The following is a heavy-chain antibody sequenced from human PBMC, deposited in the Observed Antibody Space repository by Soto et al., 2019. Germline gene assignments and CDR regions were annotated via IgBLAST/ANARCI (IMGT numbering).Heavy chain of an antibody. CDR2: INAGNGNT. CDR1: GYTFTSYA. CDR3: ARGHSRLAIDY. D-gene: IGHD4-17*01. V-gene: IGHV1-3*01. Sequence: ASVKVSCKASGYTFTSYAMHWVRQAPGQRLEWMGWINAGNGNTKYSQNFQGRVTITRDTSASTAYMELSSLRSEDTAVYYCARGHSRLAIDYWGQGTLVTVSS. J-gene: IGHJ4*02.